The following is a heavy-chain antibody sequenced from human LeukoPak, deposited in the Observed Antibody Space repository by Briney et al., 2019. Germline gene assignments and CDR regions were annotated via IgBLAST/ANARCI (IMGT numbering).Heavy chain of an antibody. J-gene: IGHJ4*02. CDR1: GFTFVDYG. D-gene: IGHD3-10*01. Sequence: GGSLRLSCAASGFTFVDYGMSWVRQAPGKGLEWVSGINWNGGSTGYADSVKGRFTISRDNAKNSLYLQMNSLRAEDTALYYCARSDDYYGSGSYSFDYWGQGTLVTVSS. CDR3: ARSDDYYGSGSYSFDY. V-gene: IGHV3-20*04. CDR2: INWNGGST.